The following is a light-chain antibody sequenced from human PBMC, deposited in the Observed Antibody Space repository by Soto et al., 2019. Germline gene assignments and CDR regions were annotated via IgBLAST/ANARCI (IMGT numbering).Light chain of an antibody. CDR1: QTIDNW. CDR3: QQFDTFFWT. V-gene: IGKV1-5*01. CDR2: DAS. J-gene: IGKJ1*01. Sequence: DIQMTQSPSTLSSSVGDRVTITCRASQTIDNWLSWYQQKPGKDPNILIFDASRLESGVPSRFSGSGSSTDFTLTITGLQPDDVAAYYCQQFDTFFWTFGPGTRVEIK.